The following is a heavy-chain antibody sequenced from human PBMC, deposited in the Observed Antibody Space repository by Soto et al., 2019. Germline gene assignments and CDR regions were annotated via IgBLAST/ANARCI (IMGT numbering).Heavy chain of an antibody. V-gene: IGHV1-46*01. CDR2: INPSGGST. CDR3: ARDQQQLVHYYYYGMDV. CDR1: GYTFTSYY. D-gene: IGHD6-13*01. J-gene: IGHJ6*02. Sequence: EASVKVSCKASGYTFTSYYMHWVRQAPGQGLEWMGIINPSGGSTSYAQKFQGRVTMTRDTSTSTVYMELSSLRSEDTAVYYCARDQQQLVHYYYYGMDVWGQGTTVTVSS.